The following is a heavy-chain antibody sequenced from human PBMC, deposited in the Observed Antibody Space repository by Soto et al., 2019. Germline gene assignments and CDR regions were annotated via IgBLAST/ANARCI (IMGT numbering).Heavy chain of an antibody. CDR1: GGSSSSNY. V-gene: IGHV4-59*01. CDR2: VFYTGIT. Sequence: ETLYLTCSDSGGSSSSNYWSWIRQPPGKGLEWIGYVFYTGITKYNPSFKSRATISGDTSRNQFSLNLMPVTAADTAVYYCAKWGAAAGTTWGQGIRVTVSS. CDR3: AKWGAAAGTT. D-gene: IGHD6-25*01. J-gene: IGHJ4*02.